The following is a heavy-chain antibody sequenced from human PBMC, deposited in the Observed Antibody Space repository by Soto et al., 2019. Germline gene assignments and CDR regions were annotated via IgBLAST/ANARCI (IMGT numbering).Heavy chain of an antibody. V-gene: IGHV3-11*01. CDR3: ARDTYSSGWYYYGMDV. CDR2: ITFSGNTV. J-gene: IGHJ6*02. Sequence: GGSLRLSCAASGFTFSDSYMSWIRQAPGKGLEWISYITFSGNTVYYADSLKGRFTISRDNAKNSLYLQMNRLRAEDTAVYYCARDTYSSGWYYYGMDVWGQGTTVTVSS. CDR1: GFTFSDSY. D-gene: IGHD6-19*01.